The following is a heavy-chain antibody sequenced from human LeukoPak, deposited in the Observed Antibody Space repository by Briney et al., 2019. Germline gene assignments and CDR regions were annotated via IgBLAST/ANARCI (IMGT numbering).Heavy chain of an antibody. J-gene: IGHJ4*02. Sequence: GGSLRLSCAASGFTFSSYAMHWVRQAPGKGLEWVAVIWYDGSNKYYADSVKGRFTISRDNSKNTLYLQMNSLRAEDTAVYYCARAKKGYDFWSGRPEGYFDYWGQGTLVTVSS. V-gene: IGHV3-33*08. CDR3: ARAKKGYDFWSGRPEGYFDY. D-gene: IGHD3-3*01. CDR2: IWYDGSNK. CDR1: GFTFSSYA.